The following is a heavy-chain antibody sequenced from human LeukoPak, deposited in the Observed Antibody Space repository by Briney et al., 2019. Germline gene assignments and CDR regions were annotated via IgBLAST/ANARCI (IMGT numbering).Heavy chain of an antibody. CDR2: IKQDGSEK. J-gene: IGHJ4*02. CDR3: ARGGGSYYNY. Sequence: GGSLRLSCTASGFTFSNHWMSWVRQAPGKGLEWVANIKQDGSEKYYVDSVKGRFTISRDNAKNSLYLQMNSLRAEDTAVYYCARGGGSYYNYWGQGTLVAVSS. D-gene: IGHD1-26*01. V-gene: IGHV3-7*04. CDR1: GFTFSNHW.